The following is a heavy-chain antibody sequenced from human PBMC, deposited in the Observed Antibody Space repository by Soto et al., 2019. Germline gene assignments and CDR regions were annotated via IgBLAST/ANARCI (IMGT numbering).Heavy chain of an antibody. D-gene: IGHD2-15*01. V-gene: IGHV6-1*01. Sequence: QVQLQQSGPGLVKPSQTLSLTCAISGDSVSSNSAAWNWIRQSPSRGLEWLGRTYYRSKWYNDYAVSVKSRITINPDTSKNQFSLQLNSVTPEDTAVYYCAVGYCSGGSCLRPYYYYGMDVWGQGTTVTVSS. CDR3: AVGYCSGGSCLRPYYYYGMDV. J-gene: IGHJ6*02. CDR1: GDSVSSNSAA. CDR2: TYYRSKWYN.